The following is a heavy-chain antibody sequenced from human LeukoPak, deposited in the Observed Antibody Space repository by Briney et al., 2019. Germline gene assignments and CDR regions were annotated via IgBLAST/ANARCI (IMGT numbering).Heavy chain of an antibody. CDR3: AHTPRRSDYLHYFDY. CDR1: GFSLSTSGVG. J-gene: IGHJ4*02. V-gene: IGHV2-5*02. Sequence: SGPTLVKPTQTLTLTCTFSGFSLSTSGVGVGWIRQPPGKALEWLALIYCADDKRYSPSLKSRLTITKDTSKNQLSLTLTTMAPVDTATYYCAHTPRRSDYLHYFDYWGQGTLVTVSS. CDR2: IYCADDK. D-gene: IGHD3-22*01.